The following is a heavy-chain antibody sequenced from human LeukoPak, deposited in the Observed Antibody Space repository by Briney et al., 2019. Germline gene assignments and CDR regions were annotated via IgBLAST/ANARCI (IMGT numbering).Heavy chain of an antibody. CDR1: GGTFSSYG. CDR3: ARSPYYDFWSYYYYYGMDV. D-gene: IGHD3-3*01. CDR2: ISAYNGNT. J-gene: IGHJ6*02. V-gene: IGHV1-18*01. Sequence: ASVKVSCKASGGTFSSYGISWVRQAPGQGLEWMGWISAYNGNTNYAQKLQGRVTMTTDPSTSTAYMELRSLRSDDTAVYYCARSPYYDFWSYYYYYGMDVWGQGTTVTVSS.